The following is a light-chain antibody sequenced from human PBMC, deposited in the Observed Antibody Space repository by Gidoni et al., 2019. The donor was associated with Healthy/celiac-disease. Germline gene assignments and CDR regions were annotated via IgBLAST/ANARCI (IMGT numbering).Light chain of an antibody. Sequence: IVSTQSPGTLSLSPGERATLPCRASQSVSSSYLAWYQKKPGQAPRLLIYGASSRATGIPDRFSGSGSGTDFTLTISRLEPDDFAVYYCQQYGSSTLTFGGXTKVEIK. V-gene: IGKV3-20*01. CDR1: QSVSSSY. J-gene: IGKJ4*01. CDR3: QQYGSSTLT. CDR2: GAS.